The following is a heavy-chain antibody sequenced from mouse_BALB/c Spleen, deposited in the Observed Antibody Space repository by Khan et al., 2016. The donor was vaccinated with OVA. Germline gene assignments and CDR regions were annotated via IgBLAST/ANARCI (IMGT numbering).Heavy chain of an antibody. D-gene: IGHD2-14*01. Sequence: QIQLVQSGPELKKPGETVKISCKASGYTFTNYGMNWVKQAPGKGLKWMGWINTYTGEPTYADDFKGRFAFSLETSASTAYLQISNLKNEDMATFFCARTYDSYGRYFDVWGAGTTVTVSS. CDR1: GYTFTNYG. J-gene: IGHJ1*01. V-gene: IGHV9-1*02. CDR3: ARTYDSYGRYFDV. CDR2: INTYTGEP.